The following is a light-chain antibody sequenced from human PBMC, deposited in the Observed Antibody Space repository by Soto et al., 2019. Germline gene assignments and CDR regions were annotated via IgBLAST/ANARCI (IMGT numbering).Light chain of an antibody. J-gene: IGKJ3*01. CDR3: LQYNYWPRGT. CDR1: QSVNLN. Sequence: EIMMTQSPGTLSVSPGEGATLSCTASQSVNLNLAWYQQKPGQPPRLLLYGASTRAPCIPVTFRGSGSGTEFPPTISSLQSEDSAVYYCLQYNYWPRGTFGPGTKVEIK. V-gene: IGKV3-15*01. CDR2: GAS.